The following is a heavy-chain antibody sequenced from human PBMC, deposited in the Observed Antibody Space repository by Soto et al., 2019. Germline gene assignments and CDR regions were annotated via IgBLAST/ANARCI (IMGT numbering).Heavy chain of an antibody. D-gene: IGHD1-26*01. CDR3: VRVGVGIGNHFDS. J-gene: IGHJ4*02. CDR2: IHYSGRT. CDR1: NGSISGFY. Sequence: SETLSLTCSVSNGSISGFYWTWIRQPPGKILEWIGYIHYSGRTDYNPSLTSRATMSVDTSKNQFSLNLKSITAAATAVYYCVRVGVGIGNHFDSWGRGTLVTVSS. V-gene: IGHV4-59*12.